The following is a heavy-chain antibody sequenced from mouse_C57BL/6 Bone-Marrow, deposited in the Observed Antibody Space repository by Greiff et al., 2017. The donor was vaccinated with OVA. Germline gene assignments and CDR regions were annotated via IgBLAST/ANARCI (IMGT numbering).Heavy chain of an antibody. J-gene: IGHJ4*01. D-gene: IGHD2-4*01. CDR1: GYTFTSYW. Sequence: QVQLQQPGAELVKPGASVKLSCKASGYTFTSYWMHWVKQRPGQGLEWIGMIHPNSGSTNYNEKFKSKATLTVDKSSSTAYMQLSSLTSEDSAVYYCARSPPYYDYDPNAMDDWGQGTSVTVSS. CDR3: ARSPPYYDYDPNAMDD. V-gene: IGHV1-64*01. CDR2: IHPNSGST.